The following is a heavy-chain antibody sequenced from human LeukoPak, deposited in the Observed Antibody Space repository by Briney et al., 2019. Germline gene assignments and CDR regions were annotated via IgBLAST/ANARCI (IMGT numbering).Heavy chain of an antibody. CDR1: GGSISSGDYS. D-gene: IGHD6-13*01. J-gene: IGHJ4*02. Sequence: SETLSLTCAVSGGSISSGDYSWSWIRQPPGKGLEWIGYIYDSGSTYYNPSLKSRVTITVDRSKNQFSLKLSSVTAADTAVYYCAATAGSFDYWGQGTLVTVSS. CDR2: IYDSGST. CDR3: AATAGSFDY. V-gene: IGHV4-30-2*01.